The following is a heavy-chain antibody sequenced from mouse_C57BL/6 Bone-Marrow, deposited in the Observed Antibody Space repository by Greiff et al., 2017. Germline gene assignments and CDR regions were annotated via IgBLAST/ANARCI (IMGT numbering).Heavy chain of an antibody. CDR1: GFNIKDDY. CDR3: TPHYYGSSYEDWYFDV. J-gene: IGHJ1*03. Sequence: EVQLQQSGAELVRPGASVKLSCTASGFNIKDDYMHWVKQRPEQGLEWIGWIDPENGDTEYASKFQGKATITAATSSNTAYLQRSCLTSEDTAVYYCTPHYYGSSYEDWYFDVWGTGTTVTVSS. V-gene: IGHV14-4*01. CDR2: IDPENGDT. D-gene: IGHD1-1*01.